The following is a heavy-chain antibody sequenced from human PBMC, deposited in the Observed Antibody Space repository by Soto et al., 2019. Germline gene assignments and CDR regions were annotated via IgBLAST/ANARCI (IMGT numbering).Heavy chain of an antibody. J-gene: IGHJ5*02. CDR3: ARVVPGAEAWFGP. D-gene: IGHD2-2*01. Sequence: SVKVSCKTSGYTFSNYGITWVRQAPGQPLEWLGWISLYSDGANYAQKFQGRVSMTTDTSTTTAYMELRSLGSDDTAVYYCARVVPGAEAWFGPWGQGTLVTVSS. CDR1: GYTFSNYG. CDR2: ISLYSDGA. V-gene: IGHV1-18*01.